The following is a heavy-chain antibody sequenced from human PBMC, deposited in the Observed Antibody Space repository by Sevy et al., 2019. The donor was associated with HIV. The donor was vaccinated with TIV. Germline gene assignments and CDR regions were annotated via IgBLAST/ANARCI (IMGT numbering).Heavy chain of an antibody. J-gene: IGHJ3*02. D-gene: IGHD6-13*01. CDR2: IRYDGSNK. CDR1: GFTFSSYG. V-gene: IGHV3-30*02. Sequence: GGSLKLSCAASGFTFSSYGMHWVRQAPGKGLEWVAFIRYDGSNKYYADSVKGRFTISRDNSKNTLYLQMNSLRAEDTAVYYCAKVGVGDSSLGGAFDIWGQGTMVTVSS. CDR3: AKVGVGDSSLGGAFDI.